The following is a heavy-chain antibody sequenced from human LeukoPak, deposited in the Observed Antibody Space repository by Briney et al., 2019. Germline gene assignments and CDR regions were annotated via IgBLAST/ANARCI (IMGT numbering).Heavy chain of an antibody. J-gene: IGHJ4*02. D-gene: IGHD4-17*01. CDR2: ISSSSSTI. CDR1: GFTFSSYS. V-gene: IGHV3-48*04. Sequence: GGSLRLSCAASGFTFSSYSMNWVRQAPGKGLEWVSYISSSSSTIYYADSVKGRFTISRDNAKNSLYLQMNSLRAEDTAVYYCASGDYGFFDWGQGTLVTVSS. CDR3: ASGDYGFFD.